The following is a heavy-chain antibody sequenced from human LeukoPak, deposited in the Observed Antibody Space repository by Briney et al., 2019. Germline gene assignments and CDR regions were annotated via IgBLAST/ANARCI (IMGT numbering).Heavy chain of an antibody. CDR3: ARGLQENLAWLQAFSAFDI. D-gene: IGHD6-19*01. V-gene: IGHV1-3*01. J-gene: IGHJ3*02. Sequence: ASVKVSCKASGYTFTSYAMHWVRQAPGQRLEWMGWINAGNGNTKYSQEFQGRVTMTTDTSTSTAYMELRSLRSDDTAVYYCARGLQENLAWLQAFSAFDIWGQGTMVTVSS. CDR2: INAGNGNT. CDR1: GYTFTSYA.